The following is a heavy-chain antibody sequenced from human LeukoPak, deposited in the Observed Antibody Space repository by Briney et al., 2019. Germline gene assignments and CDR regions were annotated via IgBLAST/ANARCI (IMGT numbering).Heavy chain of an antibody. CDR3: ARGPEHKRGHSGYVWIDP. Sequence: SSETLSLTCAVYGGSFSGYYLSWIRQPPGKGLEWFGEINHSGSTNYNPSLKGRVTISVDTSKNQFSLKLSSVTAADTAVYYCARGPEHKRGHSGYVWIDPWGQGTLVTVSS. J-gene: IGHJ5*02. CDR2: INHSGST. V-gene: IGHV4-34*01. D-gene: IGHD5-12*01. CDR1: GGSFSGYY.